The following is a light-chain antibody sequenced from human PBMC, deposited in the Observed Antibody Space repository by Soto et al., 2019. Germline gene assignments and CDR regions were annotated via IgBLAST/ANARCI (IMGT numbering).Light chain of an antibody. Sequence: QSALTQPASVSGSPGQTITISCTGTSCDVGAYNYVSWYQQHPGKAPKLMIYEVSNRPSGVANRFSGSKAGNPASLTISGLHADEEADYYCCSYTSISTLAFGGGTKLTVL. J-gene: IGLJ2*01. V-gene: IGLV2-14*01. CDR1: SCDVGAYNY. CDR2: EVS. CDR3: CSYTSISTLA.